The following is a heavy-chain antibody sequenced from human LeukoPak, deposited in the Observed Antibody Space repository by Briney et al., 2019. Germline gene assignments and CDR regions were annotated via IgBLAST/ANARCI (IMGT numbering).Heavy chain of an antibody. CDR1: GFTVINNY. CDR2: IYSGGST. D-gene: IGHD3-22*01. CDR3: ARDLRYYDSSGYLDY. V-gene: IGHV3-53*01. Sequence: GGSLRLSCAASGFTVINNYLTWVRQAPGKGLEWVSDIYSGGSTYYADSVKGRFTISRDNSKNTLYLQMNSLRAEDTAVYYCARDLRYYDSSGYLDYWGQGTLVTVSS. J-gene: IGHJ4*02.